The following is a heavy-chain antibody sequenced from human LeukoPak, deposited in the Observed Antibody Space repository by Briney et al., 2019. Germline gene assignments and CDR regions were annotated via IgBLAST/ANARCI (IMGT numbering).Heavy chain of an antibody. Sequence: PGGSLRLSCAASGFTFSNYWMSWVRQAPGKGPEWVANIKQDRSEEYYVDSVKGRFTISRDNAKNSLYLQMNSLRAEDTAVYYCARDQGGYGYYYMDVWGKGTTVTVSS. CDR3: ARDQGGYGYYYMDV. CDR1: GFTFSNYW. CDR2: IKQDRSEE. J-gene: IGHJ6*03. V-gene: IGHV3-7*01. D-gene: IGHD5-18*01.